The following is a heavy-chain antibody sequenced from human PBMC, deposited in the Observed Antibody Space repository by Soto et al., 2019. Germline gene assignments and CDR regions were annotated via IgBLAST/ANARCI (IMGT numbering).Heavy chain of an antibody. CDR3: ARGMAVAGHYFDS. D-gene: IGHD6-19*01. J-gene: IGHJ4*02. CDR1: GGSFSGYQ. V-gene: IGHV4-34*01. Sequence: QVQLHQWRAGLLKPSETLSRTCAVYGGSFSGYQWSWIRQSPGKGLEWIGEINHSASTNYNPSLKSRVTLSVDTSTNQFSLRLSSVTAAATAVYYCARGMAVAGHYFDSWSQGTLITVSS. CDR2: INHSAST.